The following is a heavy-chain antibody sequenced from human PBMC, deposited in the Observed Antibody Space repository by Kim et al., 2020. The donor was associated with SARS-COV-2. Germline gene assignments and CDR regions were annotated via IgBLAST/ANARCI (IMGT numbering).Heavy chain of an antibody. CDR1: GYTFTGYY. D-gene: IGHD2-15*01. J-gene: IGHJ3*02. CDR3: ARESITLGYCSGGSCVGGDAFDI. CDR2: INPNSGGT. Sequence: ASVKVSCKASGYTFTGYYMHWVRQAPGQGLEWMGWINPNSGGTNYAQKFQGRVTMTRDTSISTAYMELSRLRSDDTAVYYCARESITLGYCSGGSCVGGDAFDIWGQGTMVTVSS. V-gene: IGHV1-2*02.